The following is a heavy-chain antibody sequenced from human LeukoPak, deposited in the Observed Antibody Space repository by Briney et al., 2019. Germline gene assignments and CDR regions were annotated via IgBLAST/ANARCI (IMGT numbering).Heavy chain of an antibody. D-gene: IGHD3-16*01. CDR3: VRGMGWYFGL. Sequence: GGSLRLSCVVSGFTPADDAMHWVRHVPGKGLEWVATIEQDGIGQVYVDSVKGRFTIARDNGKYSLSLQMNSLRADDTAVYYCVRGMGWYFGLWGRGTLVTVSS. CDR1: GFTPADDA. V-gene: IGHV3-7*01. CDR2: IEQDGIGQ. J-gene: IGHJ2*01.